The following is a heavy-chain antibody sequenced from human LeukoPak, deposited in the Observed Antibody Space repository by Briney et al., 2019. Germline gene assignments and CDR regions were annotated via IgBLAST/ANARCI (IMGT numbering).Heavy chain of an antibody. D-gene: IGHD3-22*01. J-gene: IGHJ3*02. V-gene: IGHV4-31*03. CDR3: AGAGSSGYLGAFDI. CDR2: ILYSGST. CDR1: GGSISSSDYY. Sequence: PSETLSLTCTVSGGSISSSDYYWTWIRQHPGKGLEWIGYILYSGSTYYNPSLKSRVTISVDTSKNQFSLKMSSVTAADTAVYYCAGAGSSGYLGAFDIWGQGTRVTVSS.